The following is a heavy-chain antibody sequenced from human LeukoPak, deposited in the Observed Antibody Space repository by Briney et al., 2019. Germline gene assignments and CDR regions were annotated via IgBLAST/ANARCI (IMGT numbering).Heavy chain of an antibody. V-gene: IGHV1-3*01. J-gene: IGHJ4*02. CDR1: VYTFSDYA. CDR2: IDAGNGDT. Sequence: GASVKVSCKASVYTFSDYAMHWVRQAPGQRFEWLGWIDAGNGDTKYPQTVQGRVTITRDTSASTAYIELRSLRSEDTAMYYCARGSTSDWPLDHWGQETLVTISS. CDR3: ARGSTSDWPLDH. D-gene: IGHD2-2*01.